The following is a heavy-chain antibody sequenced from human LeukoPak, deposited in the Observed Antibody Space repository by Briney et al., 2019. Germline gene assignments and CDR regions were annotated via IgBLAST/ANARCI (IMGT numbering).Heavy chain of an antibody. CDR3: ARGMRGRDGYEWNYFDY. J-gene: IGHJ4*02. CDR1: GYTFTSYD. CDR2: MNPNSGNT. D-gene: IGHD5-24*01. Sequence: ASVKVSCKASGYTFTSYDINWVRQATGQGLEWMGWMNPNSGNTGYAQKFQGRVTMTRNTSISTAYMELSSLRSEDTAVYYCARGMRGRDGYEWNYFDYWGQGTLVTVSS. V-gene: IGHV1-8*01.